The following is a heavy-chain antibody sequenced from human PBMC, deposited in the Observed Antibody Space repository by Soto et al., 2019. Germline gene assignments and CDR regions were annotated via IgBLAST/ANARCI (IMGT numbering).Heavy chain of an antibody. V-gene: IGHV3-33*01. CDR1: GFTFSSYG. Sequence: PGGSLRLSCAASGFTFSSYGMHWVRQAPGKGLEWVAVIWYDGSNKYYADSVKGRFTISRDNSKNTLYLQMNSLRAEDTAVYYCARDPLPAVGATPRLNNPYYYYGMDVWGQGTTVTVSS. CDR3: ARDPLPAVGATPRLNNPYYYYGMDV. CDR2: IWYDGSNK. D-gene: IGHD1-26*01. J-gene: IGHJ6*02.